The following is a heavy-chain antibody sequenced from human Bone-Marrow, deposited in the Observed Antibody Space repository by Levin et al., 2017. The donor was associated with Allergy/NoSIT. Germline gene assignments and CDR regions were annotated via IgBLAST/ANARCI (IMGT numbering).Heavy chain of an antibody. D-gene: IGHD6-13*01. CDR3: ARWDSSWRDDAFDI. J-gene: IGHJ3*02. CDR1: GGSIRSNRYY. V-gene: IGHV4-61*01. CDR2: IFHSGKTDYSPSLT. Sequence: PSETLSLTCSVSGGSIRSNRYYWTWIRQPPGKGLEWIGYIFHSGKTDYSPSLTDYSPSLNSRVTISADTSNNQFSLKLTSVIAADTAVYYCARWDSSWRDDAFDIWGQGTVVTVSS.